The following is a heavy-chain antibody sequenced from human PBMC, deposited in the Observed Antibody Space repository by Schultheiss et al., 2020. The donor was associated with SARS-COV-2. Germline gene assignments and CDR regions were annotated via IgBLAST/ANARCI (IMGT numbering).Heavy chain of an antibody. Sequence: SVKVSCKASGGTFSSYAISWVRQAPGQGLEWMGRIIPILGIANYAQKFQGRVTITADKSTSTAYMELSSLRSEDTAVYYCARDRAPGADWFDPWGQGTLVTVSS. J-gene: IGHJ5*02. D-gene: IGHD3-10*01. CDR2: IIPILGIA. CDR3: ARDRAPGADWFDP. CDR1: GGTFSSYA. V-gene: IGHV1-69*04.